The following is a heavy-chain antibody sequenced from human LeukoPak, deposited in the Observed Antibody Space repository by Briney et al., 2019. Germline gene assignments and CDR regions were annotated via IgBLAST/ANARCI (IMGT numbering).Heavy chain of an antibody. CDR1: GFTFRSYG. V-gene: IGHV3-33*01. CDR3: ARPGIAVAGTDAFDI. Sequence: PGGSLRLSCAASGFTFRSYGMHWVRQAPGNGLEWVSVIWYDGSNKYYADSVKGRFTISRDNSKNTLYLQMNNLRAGDTAVYYCARPGIAVAGTDAFDIWGQGTMVTVSS. J-gene: IGHJ3*02. D-gene: IGHD6-19*01. CDR2: IWYDGSNK.